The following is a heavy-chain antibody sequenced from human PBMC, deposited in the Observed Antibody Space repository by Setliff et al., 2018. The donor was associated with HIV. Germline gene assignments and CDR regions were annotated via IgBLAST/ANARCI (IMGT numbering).Heavy chain of an antibody. Sequence: GASVKVSCKASGYTFTSYGISWVRQAPGQGLEWMGWISPATDKTNYAQKLQGRLTMTTDTSTSTAYMDLRSLRSDDTAVYYCARRRNYYASAFDYWGQGTLVTVS. CDR1: GYTFTSYG. V-gene: IGHV1-18*01. CDR3: ARRRNYYASAFDY. D-gene: IGHD3-10*01. J-gene: IGHJ4*02. CDR2: ISPATDKT.